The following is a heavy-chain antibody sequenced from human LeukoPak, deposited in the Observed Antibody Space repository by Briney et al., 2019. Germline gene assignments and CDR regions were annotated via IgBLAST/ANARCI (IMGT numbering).Heavy chain of an antibody. Sequence: PGGSLRLSCAASGFTFSTYSMNWVRQAPGKGLEWVSSISSSSTYIYYADSVKGRFTISRDNAKNSLYLQMNSLRADDTALYYCATSTAVAGLLDYWGQGTLVTVSS. CDR3: ATSTAVAGLLDY. CDR2: ISSSSTYI. CDR1: GFTFSTYS. J-gene: IGHJ4*02. D-gene: IGHD6-19*01. V-gene: IGHV3-21*01.